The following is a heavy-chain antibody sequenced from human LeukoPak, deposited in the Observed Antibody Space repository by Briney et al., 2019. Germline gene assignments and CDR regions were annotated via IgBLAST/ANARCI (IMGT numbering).Heavy chain of an antibody. V-gene: IGHV4-34*01. Sequence: SETLSLTCAVYGGSFSGYYWSWIRQPPGKGLEWIGEINHSGSTNYNPSLKSRVTISVDTSKNQFSLKLSSVTAADTAVYYCARGDSSPSPGWFDPWGQGTLVTVSS. J-gene: IGHJ5*02. CDR1: GGSFSGYY. D-gene: IGHD6-6*01. CDR2: INHSGST. CDR3: ARGDSSPSPGWFDP.